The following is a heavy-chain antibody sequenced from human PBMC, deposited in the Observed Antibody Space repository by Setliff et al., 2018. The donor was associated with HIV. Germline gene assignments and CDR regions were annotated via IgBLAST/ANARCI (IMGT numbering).Heavy chain of an antibody. Sequence: PGGSLRLSCAASGFTFSDYYMSWIRQAPGKGLEWVGRIKSKTDGGTTDYAAPVKGRFTISRDDSKNTLDLQMNSLQTEDTAVYYCTTGYDADYYDSGGHYYIDYWGQGTLVTVSS. J-gene: IGHJ4*02. CDR2: IKSKTDGGTT. CDR1: GFTFSDYY. V-gene: IGHV3-15*01. CDR3: TTGYDADYYDSGGHYYIDY. D-gene: IGHD3-22*01.